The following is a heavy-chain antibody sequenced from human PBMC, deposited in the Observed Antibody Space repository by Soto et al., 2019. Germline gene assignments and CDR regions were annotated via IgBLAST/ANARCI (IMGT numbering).Heavy chain of an antibody. V-gene: IGHV3-15*07. CDR3: TGLWFGEIYNY. CDR2: IKNKNDGGTT. J-gene: IGHJ4*01. D-gene: IGHD3-10*01. CDR1: GFSFKNAW. Sequence: EVELVESGGGLVKPGGSLTLSCAASGFSFKNAWMNWVRQAPGKGLEWVGRIKNKNDGGTTDYAAFMKGRFTISRDASENTLYLHMNGLKTEDTGVYFCTGLWFGEIYNYWGQGSLVTVSS.